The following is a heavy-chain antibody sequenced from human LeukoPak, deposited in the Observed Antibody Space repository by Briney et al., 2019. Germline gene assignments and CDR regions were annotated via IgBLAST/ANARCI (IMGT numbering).Heavy chain of an antibody. V-gene: IGHV3-30*18. J-gene: IGHJ5*02. Sequence: PGGSLRLSCAASGFIFSTYGMHWVRQAPGKGLEWVAVISYDGSNKYYADSVKGRFTISRDNSKNTLYLQMNSLRAEDTAVYYCAKGYGLQLVNNWFDPWGQGTLVTVSS. CDR1: GFIFSTYG. D-gene: IGHD6-13*01. CDR3: AKGYGLQLVNNWFDP. CDR2: ISYDGSNK.